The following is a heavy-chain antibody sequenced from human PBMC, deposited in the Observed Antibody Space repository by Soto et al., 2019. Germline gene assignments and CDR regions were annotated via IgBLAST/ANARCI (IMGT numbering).Heavy chain of an antibody. D-gene: IGHD3-16*02. CDR1: GFTFSSYW. J-gene: IGHJ6*02. Sequence: PGGSLRLSCSASGFTFSSYWMSWVRQAPGKGLEWVANIKQDGSEKYYVDSVKGRFTISRDNAKNSLYLQMNSRRAEDTAVYYCARVEYYDYVWGSYRTRFYYYSGMDVWGQGTTVTVSS. CDR3: ARVEYYDYVWGSYRTRFYYYSGMDV. V-gene: IGHV3-7*01. CDR2: IKQDGSEK.